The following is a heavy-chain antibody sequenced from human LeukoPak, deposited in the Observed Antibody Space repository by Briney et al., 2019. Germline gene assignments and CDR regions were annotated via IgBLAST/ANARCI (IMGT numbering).Heavy chain of an antibody. CDR2: IYPGDSDT. V-gene: IGHV5-51*01. D-gene: IGHD4-17*01. CDR1: VNRFTSYW. Sequence: GESLKISCKGLVNRFTSYWIGWVRQMPGKGLEWMGIIYPGDSDTRYSPSFQGRVSISADKSISTAYLQWSSLKASDTAMYYCARHSGEDYYYYYMDVWGKGTTVTVSS. J-gene: IGHJ6*03. CDR3: ARHSGEDYYYYYMDV.